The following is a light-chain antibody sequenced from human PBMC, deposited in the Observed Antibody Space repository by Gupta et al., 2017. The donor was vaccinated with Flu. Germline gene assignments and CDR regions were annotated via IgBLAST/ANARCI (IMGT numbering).Light chain of an antibody. V-gene: IGLV2-23*03. CDR1: SSDVGRYNL. J-gene: IGLJ2*01. Sequence: QSALTQPASVSGSPGQSITISCTGTSSDVGRYNLVSWYQQHPGKAPKLMIYEGSKRPSGVSNRFSGSKSGNTASLTISGLQAEDEADYYCCSYAGSRTFDVVFGGGTKLTVL. CDR3: CSYAGSRTFDVV. CDR2: EGS.